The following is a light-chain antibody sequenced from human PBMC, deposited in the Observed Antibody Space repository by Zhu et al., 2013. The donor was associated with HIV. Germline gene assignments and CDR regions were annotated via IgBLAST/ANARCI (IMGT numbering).Light chain of an antibody. Sequence: DIQLTQSPSSLSASVGDRVTITCRVSQGISSYLNCYRQKPGKVPKVMIYSASNLQSGVPSRFSGSGSGTDFTLTISRLEPEDFAVYYCQQYGTSPRTFGQGTKVEIK. J-gene: IGKJ1*01. CDR2: SAS. CDR1: QGISSY. CDR3: QQYGTSPRT. V-gene: IGKV1-27*01.